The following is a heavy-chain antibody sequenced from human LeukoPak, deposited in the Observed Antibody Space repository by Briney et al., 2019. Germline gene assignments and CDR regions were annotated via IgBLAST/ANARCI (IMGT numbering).Heavy chain of an antibody. D-gene: IGHD6-6*01. CDR1: GFTFRTYW. J-gene: IGHJ4*02. CDR2: INQGGSET. Sequence: GGSLRLSCAASGFTFRTYWMSWVRQAPGKGVEWVASINQGGSETYYVESVKGRFTISRDNAMNSFFLQMNSLRAEDTAVYYCARLIGDRTIYDYWGQGTLVTVSS. V-gene: IGHV3-7*01. CDR3: ARLIGDRTIYDY.